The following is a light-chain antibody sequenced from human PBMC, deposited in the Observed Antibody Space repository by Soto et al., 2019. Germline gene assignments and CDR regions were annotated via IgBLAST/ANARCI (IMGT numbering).Light chain of an antibody. Sequence: DIQMTQSPSSVSASVGDRVTVTCRASQGISSWLAWYQKKPGKAPNLLIYDASNLETGVPSRFSGGGSGRDFTFTISTLQPEDIATYYCQQYDNLPGYTFGQGTNLEIK. CDR2: DAS. J-gene: IGKJ2*01. CDR1: QGISSW. CDR3: QQYDNLPGYT. V-gene: IGKV1-33*01.